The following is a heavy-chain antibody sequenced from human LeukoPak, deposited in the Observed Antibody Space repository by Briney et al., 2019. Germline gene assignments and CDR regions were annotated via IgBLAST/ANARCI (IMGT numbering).Heavy chain of an antibody. J-gene: IGHJ4*02. CDR2: IHYSGTT. CDR1: GGAISGGSYY. V-gene: IGHV4-39*01. Sequence: PSETLSLTCTVSGGAISGGSYYWGWIRQPPGKGLEYIGGIHYSGTTYYNPSLKSRLTISVDTSKNQFSLKLSSVTAADTAVYYCARLAVGAPFDYWGQGTLVTVSS. D-gene: IGHD1-26*01. CDR3: ARLAVGAPFDY.